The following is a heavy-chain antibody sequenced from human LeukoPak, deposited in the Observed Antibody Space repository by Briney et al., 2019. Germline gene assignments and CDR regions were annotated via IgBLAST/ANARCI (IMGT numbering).Heavy chain of an antibody. V-gene: IGHV1-8*03. J-gene: IGHJ4*02. CDR3: ARGPGDFWSGYYKV. D-gene: IGHD3-3*01. CDR1: GYTFTSYD. CDR2: MNPNSGNT. Sequence: ASVKVSCKASGYTFTSYDINWVRQATGQGLEWMGWMNPNSGNTGYAQKFQGRVTITRNTSISTAYMKLSSLRSEDTAVYYCARGPGDFWSGYYKVWGQGTLVTVSS.